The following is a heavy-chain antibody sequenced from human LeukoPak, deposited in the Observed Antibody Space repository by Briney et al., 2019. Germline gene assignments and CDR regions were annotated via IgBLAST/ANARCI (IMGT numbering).Heavy chain of an antibody. CDR1: GFTFXSYA. Sequence: PXXSLRLSCAAXGFTFXSYAMSWVRQAPGKGLEWVSAISGSGGSTYYADSVKGRFTISRDNSKNTLYLQMNSLRAEDTAVYYCAKGGLRFLEWLLDYWGQGTLVTVSS. J-gene: IGHJ4*02. V-gene: IGHV3-23*01. CDR3: AKGGLRFLEWLLDY. CDR2: ISGSGGST. D-gene: IGHD3-3*01.